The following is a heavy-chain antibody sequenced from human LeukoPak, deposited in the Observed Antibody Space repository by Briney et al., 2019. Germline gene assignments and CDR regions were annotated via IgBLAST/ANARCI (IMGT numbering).Heavy chain of an antibody. CDR2: INPNSGDT. D-gene: IGHD3-10*01. J-gene: IGHJ4*02. CDR3: ARDLSYYGSGSYYFDY. CDR1: GYPFTDYY. Sequence: ASVKVSCKASGYPFTDYYMHCVRQAPGQGLEWMGWINPNSGDTNYAQKFQGSVTLTRDKSISTAYMELSWLRSDDTAVYYCARDLSYYGSGSYYFDYWGQGTLVTVSS. V-gene: IGHV1-2*02.